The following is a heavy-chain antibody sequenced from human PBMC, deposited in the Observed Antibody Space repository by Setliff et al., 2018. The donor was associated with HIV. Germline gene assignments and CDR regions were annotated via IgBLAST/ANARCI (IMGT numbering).Heavy chain of an antibody. CDR2: IFGSGIT. Sequence: SETLSLTCTLSGFSISSDGFYWNWIRQRPGKGLEWIGYIFGSGITYYNPSLKSRLRISIGTSANQFSVELSSVTAADTALYFCTRVPNWGEAPFAFDVWGLGTMVTVSS. V-gene: IGHV4-31*03. CDR1: GFSISSDGFY. CDR3: TRVPNWGEAPFAFDV. J-gene: IGHJ3*01. D-gene: IGHD7-27*01.